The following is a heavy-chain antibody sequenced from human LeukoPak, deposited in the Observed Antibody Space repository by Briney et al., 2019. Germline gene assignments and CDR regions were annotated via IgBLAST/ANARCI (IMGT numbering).Heavy chain of an antibody. CDR1: GFTFSSYS. Sequence: GGSLRLSCAASGFTFSSYSMNWVRQAPGKGLEWVSSISSSSSYIYYTDSLKGRFTISRDSAKNSLYLQMNSLRAEDTAVYYCARAILSSMIVVEYWGQGTLVTVSS. J-gene: IGHJ4*02. CDR3: ARAILSSMIVVEY. V-gene: IGHV3-21*01. D-gene: IGHD3-22*01. CDR2: ISSSSSYI.